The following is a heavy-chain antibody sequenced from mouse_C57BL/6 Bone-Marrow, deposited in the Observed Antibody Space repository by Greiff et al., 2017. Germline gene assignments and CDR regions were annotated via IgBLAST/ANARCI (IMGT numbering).Heavy chain of an antibody. Sequence: EVQLQESGPGLVKPSQSLSLTCSVTGYSITSCYYWNWIRQFPGNKLERKVYISYDGSNNYNPSLKNRISITRDTSKNQFFLKLNSVTTEDTATYYCASALGDFAYWGQGTLVTVSA. D-gene: IGHD4-1*01. CDR2: ISYDGSN. V-gene: IGHV3-6*01. CDR1: GYSITSCYY. CDR3: ASALGDFAY. J-gene: IGHJ3*01.